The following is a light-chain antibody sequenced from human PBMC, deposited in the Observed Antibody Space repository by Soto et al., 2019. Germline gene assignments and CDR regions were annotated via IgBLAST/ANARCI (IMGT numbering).Light chain of an antibody. CDR1: QSVSDS. CDR2: DVS. V-gene: IGKV1-5*01. Sequence: DTQMTQSPSTLSASVGDTVTITCRASQSVSDSLAWYQVKPGEAPKLLIFDVSNLETGVPSRFSGSGSGTEFSLTIRGLQPDDFATYYCQQYDYSRTFGQGTKVDIK. J-gene: IGKJ1*01. CDR3: QQYDYSRT.